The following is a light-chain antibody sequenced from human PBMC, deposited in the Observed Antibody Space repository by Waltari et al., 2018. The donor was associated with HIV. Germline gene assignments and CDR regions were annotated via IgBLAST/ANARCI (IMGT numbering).Light chain of an antibody. CDR3: QQYGSSPRT. J-gene: IGKJ2*01. CDR1: QSVSSSF. CDR2: DAS. V-gene: IGKV3D-20*01. Sequence: EIVLTQSPATLSLSPGERATLSCVASQSVSSSFLAWYQQKPGLAPRLLIYDASSRATGIPDRFSGSGSGTDFILTISRLEPEDFAVYYCQQYGSSPRTFGQGTKLEIK.